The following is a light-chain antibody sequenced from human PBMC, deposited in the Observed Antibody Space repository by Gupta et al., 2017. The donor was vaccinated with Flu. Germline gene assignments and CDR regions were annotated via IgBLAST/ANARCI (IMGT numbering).Light chain of an antibody. J-gene: IGKJ4*01. Sequence: TLSLSPGERATLSCRASQTLTTRSLAWYQQKPGQAPRLLIYDVFTRATGIPDRFSGSGSGTDFTLTIRRLEPEDFAVYYCQRYAISPPLTFGGGTKVEIE. CDR3: QRYAISPPLT. CDR2: DVF. V-gene: IGKV3-20*01. CDR1: QTLTTRS.